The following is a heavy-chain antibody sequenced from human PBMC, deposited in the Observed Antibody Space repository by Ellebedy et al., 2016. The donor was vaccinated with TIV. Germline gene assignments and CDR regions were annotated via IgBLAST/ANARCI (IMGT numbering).Heavy chain of an antibody. J-gene: IGHJ2*01. CDR1: GFTFSNSN. D-gene: IGHD5-18*01. CDR2: ISTGSRNI. V-gene: IGHV3-48*02. Sequence: GGSLRLFCEASGFTFSNSNLNWVRQAPGKGLEWVSYISTGSRNIYYADSVKGRFTISRDNAKNSLYLHMNSLRDEDTAVYYCARDGAYNYDTYWYFDLWGRGTLVTVSS. CDR3: ARDGAYNYDTYWYFDL.